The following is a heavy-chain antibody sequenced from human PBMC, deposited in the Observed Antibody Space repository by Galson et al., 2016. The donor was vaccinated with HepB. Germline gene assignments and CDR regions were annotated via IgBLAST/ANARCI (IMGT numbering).Heavy chain of an antibody. J-gene: IGHJ4*02. V-gene: IGHV1-18*01. CDR3: ARASTRRYCISTYCYGDYFFDY. Sequence: SVKVSCKASGYTLTKFGLTWVRQAPGQGLEWLGWISPYNGNTYSAQNLQGRVSMTTDTPASTYYLELSSLRSDDTAVYYCARASTRRYCISTYCYGDYFFDYWGQGTLVTVSS. CDR2: ISPYNGNT. D-gene: IGHD2-2*01. CDR1: GYTLTKFG.